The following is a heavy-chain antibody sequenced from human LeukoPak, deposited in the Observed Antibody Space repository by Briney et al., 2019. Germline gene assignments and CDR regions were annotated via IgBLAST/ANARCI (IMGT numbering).Heavy chain of an antibody. CDR1: GGTFSSYA. Sequence: GASVKVSCKASGGTFSSYAISWVRQAPGQGLEWMGGIIPIFGTANYAQKFQGRVTITADKSTSTAYMELSSLKASDTAMYYCARLRAGYDSSGYLDYWGQGTLVTVSP. D-gene: IGHD3-22*01. CDR3: ARLRAGYDSSGYLDY. V-gene: IGHV1-69*06. CDR2: IIPIFGTA. J-gene: IGHJ4*02.